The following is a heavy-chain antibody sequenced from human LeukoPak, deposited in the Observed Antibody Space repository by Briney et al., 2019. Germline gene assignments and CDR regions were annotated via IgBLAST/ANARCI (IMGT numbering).Heavy chain of an antibody. V-gene: IGHV3-21*01. D-gene: IGHD4-23*01. CDR2: ISSSSSYI. Sequence: PGGSLRLSCAASGFTFSSYSMNWVRQAPEKGLEWVSSISSSSSYIYYADSVKGRFTISRDNAKNSLYLQMNSLRAEDTAVYYCARESYYGGNSDYWGQGTLVTVSS. CDR3: ARESYYGGNSDY. CDR1: GFTFSSYS. J-gene: IGHJ4*02.